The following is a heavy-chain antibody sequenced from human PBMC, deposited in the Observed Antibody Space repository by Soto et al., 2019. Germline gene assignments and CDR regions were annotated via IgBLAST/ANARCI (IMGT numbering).Heavy chain of an antibody. CDR1: GGSIISSSYY. J-gene: IGHJ3*01. Sequence: QLQLQESGPGLVKPSETLSLTCTVSGGSIISSSYYWGWIRQPPGKGLEWIGSIYSSGSTYYNPPLKSRVTISVDTSKNQFSLKLSSVTAADTAVHYCATPVSSGYQAFEVWGQGTMVTVSS. D-gene: IGHD3-22*01. CDR3: ATPVSSGYQAFEV. V-gene: IGHV4-39*01. CDR2: IYSSGST.